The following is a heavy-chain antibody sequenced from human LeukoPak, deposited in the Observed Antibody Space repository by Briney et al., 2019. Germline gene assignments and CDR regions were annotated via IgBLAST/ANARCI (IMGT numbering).Heavy chain of an antibody. CDR2: IYYSGST. J-gene: IGHJ2*01. CDR1: GGSISSYY. Sequence: SETLSLTCTVSGGSISSYYWSWIRQPPGKGLEWIGYIYYSGSTNYNPSLKSRVTISVDTSKNQFSLKLSSVTAADTAVYYCARGDGFRGWYFDLWGRGTLVTVSS. CDR3: ARGDGFRGWYFDL. V-gene: IGHV4-59*01. D-gene: IGHD5-24*01.